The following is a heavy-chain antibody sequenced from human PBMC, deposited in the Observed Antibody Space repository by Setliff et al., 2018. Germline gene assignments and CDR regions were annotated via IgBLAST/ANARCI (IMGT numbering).Heavy chain of an antibody. J-gene: IGHJ4*03. CDR2: IIPIFGTA. CDR3: AIPSSGNFYFDY. V-gene: IGHV1-69*13. D-gene: IGHD1-26*01. Sequence: SVKVSCKASGGTFSSYAITWVRQAPGQGLEWMGGIIPIFGTAKYAQKFQGRVTITADQSTRTAYMELSSLRSEDTAVYYCAIPSSGNFYFDYWASVKVTVSS. CDR1: GGTFSSYA.